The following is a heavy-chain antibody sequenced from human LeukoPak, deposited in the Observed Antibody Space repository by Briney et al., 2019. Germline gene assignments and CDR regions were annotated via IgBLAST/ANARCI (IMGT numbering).Heavy chain of an antibody. CDR2: ISSSSSYI. V-gene: IGHV3-21*01. CDR1: GFTFSSYS. Sequence: GGSLRLSCAASGFTFSSYSMTWVRQAPGKGLEWVSSISSSSSYIYYAESVKGRFTISRDNAKNSLYLQMNSLRAEDTAVYYCARDKSTAMANFDCWGQGTLVTVSS. CDR3: ARDKSTAMANFDC. D-gene: IGHD5-18*01. J-gene: IGHJ4*02.